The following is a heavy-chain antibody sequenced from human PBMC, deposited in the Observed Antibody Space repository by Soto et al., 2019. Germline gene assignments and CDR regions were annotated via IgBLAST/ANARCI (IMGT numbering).Heavy chain of an antibody. CDR2: ISGYNGNT. J-gene: IGHJ6*02. D-gene: IGHD5-18*01. Sequence: ASVKVSCKASGYTFSNYGISWVRQGPVQGLEWMGWISGYNGNTHYEEKAQDRIKMNTDTSTSTKYLELRSLRSDDTAVYFCARDPGFGFGYSYAFAMDVWGQGTTVTVSS. V-gene: IGHV1-18*01. CDR3: ARDPGFGFGYSYAFAMDV. CDR1: GYTFSNYG.